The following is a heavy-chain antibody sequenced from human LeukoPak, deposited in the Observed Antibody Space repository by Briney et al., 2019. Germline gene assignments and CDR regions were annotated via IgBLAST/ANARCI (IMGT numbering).Heavy chain of an antibody. CDR1: GGSISSSSYY. V-gene: IGHV4-39*01. CDR2: IYYSGST. Sequence: SETLSLTCTVSGGSISSSSYYWGWIRQPPGKGLEWIGSIYYSGSTYYNPSLKSRVTISVDTSKNQFSLKLSSVTAADTAVYHCARLGVGRFDYGGNSPNLKFDYWGQGTLVTVSS. CDR3: ARLGVGRFDYGGNSPNLKFDY. D-gene: IGHD4-23*01. J-gene: IGHJ4*02.